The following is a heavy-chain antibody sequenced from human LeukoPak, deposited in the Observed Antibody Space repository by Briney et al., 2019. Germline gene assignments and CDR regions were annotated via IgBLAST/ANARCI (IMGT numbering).Heavy chain of an antibody. V-gene: IGHV4-4*07. CDR3: ARDSFLDMIVVVPRAFDI. J-gene: IGHJ3*02. CDR2: IYTSGST. D-gene: IGHD3-22*01. CDR1: GGSISSYY. Sequence: SETLSLTCTVSGGSISSYYWSWIRQPAGKGLEWIGRIYTSGSTNYNPSLKSRVTMSVDTSKNQFSLKLSSVTAADTAVYYCARDSFLDMIVVVPRAFDIWGQGTMVTVSS.